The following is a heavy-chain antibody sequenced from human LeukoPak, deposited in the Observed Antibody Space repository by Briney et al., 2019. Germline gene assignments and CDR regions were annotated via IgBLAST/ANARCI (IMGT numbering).Heavy chain of an antibody. D-gene: IGHD3-22*01. V-gene: IGHV4-59*08. CDR1: GGSISSYY. CDR2: IYYSGST. J-gene: IGHJ4*02. Sequence: SETLSITCTVSGGSISSYYWSWIRQPPGKGLEWIGYIYYSGSTNYNPSLKSRVTISVDTSENQFSLKLSSVTAADTAVYYCARQGPPDYYDSSGYFDYWGQGTLVTVSS. CDR3: ARQGPPDYYDSSGYFDY.